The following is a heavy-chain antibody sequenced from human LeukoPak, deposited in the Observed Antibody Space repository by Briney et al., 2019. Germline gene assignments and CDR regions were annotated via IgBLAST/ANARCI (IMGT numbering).Heavy chain of an antibody. J-gene: IGHJ4*02. D-gene: IGHD6-19*01. V-gene: IGHV3-30*18. Sequence: GGSLRLSCAASGFTFSSYGMHWVRQAPGKGLEWVAVISYDGSNKYYANSVKGRFTISRDNSKNTLYLRMNSLRAEDTGVYYCAKDLSSGSRRAYWGQGTLVTVSS. CDR1: GFTFSSYG. CDR2: ISYDGSNK. CDR3: AKDLSSGSRRAY.